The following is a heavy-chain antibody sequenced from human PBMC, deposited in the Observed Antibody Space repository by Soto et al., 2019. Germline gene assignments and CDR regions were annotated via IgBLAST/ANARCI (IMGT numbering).Heavy chain of an antibody. Sequence: EVQLLESGGGLVQPGGSLRLSCAASGFPFSTYDMSWVRQAPGKGLEWVSVISGSDQSTYYADSLNGRFTISRDNSKNTVYLQMDSLSVEDTAVYHCVKGGWLDEWGQGTLVTVSS. CDR3: VKGGWLDE. CDR1: GFPFSTYD. D-gene: IGHD5-12*01. V-gene: IGHV3-23*01. CDR2: ISGSDQST. J-gene: IGHJ4*02.